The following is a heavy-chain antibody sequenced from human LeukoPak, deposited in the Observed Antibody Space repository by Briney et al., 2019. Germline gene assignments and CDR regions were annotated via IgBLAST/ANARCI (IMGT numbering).Heavy chain of an antibody. Sequence: PGGSLRLSCAASGFTFSSYGMHWVRQAPGKGLEWVAFIRYDGSNKYYADPVKGRFTISRDNSKNTLYLQMNSLRAEDTAVYYCAKAQLPPLPMDVWGKGTTVTVSS. CDR3: AKAQLPPLPMDV. D-gene: IGHD2-2*01. J-gene: IGHJ6*03. CDR1: GFTFSSYG. CDR2: IRYDGSNK. V-gene: IGHV3-30*02.